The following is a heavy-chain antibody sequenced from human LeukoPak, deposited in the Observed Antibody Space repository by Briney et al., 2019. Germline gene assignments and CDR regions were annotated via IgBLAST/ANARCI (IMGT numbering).Heavy chain of an antibody. CDR3: ARDPRGPTGYDSSGRDTSDY. Sequence: GGSLRLSCAASGFSFNSYAMHWVRQAPGKGLEWVAVIFFDGSMQYYADSVKGRFTISRDNSRNTLYLQMNSLRPEDTAIYYCARDPRGPTGYDSSGRDTSDYWGQGTLVTVSS. CDR2: IFFDGSMQ. V-gene: IGHV3-30*04. J-gene: IGHJ4*02. D-gene: IGHD3-22*01. CDR1: GFSFNSYA.